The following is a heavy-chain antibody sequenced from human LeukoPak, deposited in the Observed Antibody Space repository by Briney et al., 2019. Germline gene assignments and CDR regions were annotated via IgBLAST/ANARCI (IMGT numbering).Heavy chain of an antibody. CDR1: GFTFSGSG. D-gene: IGHD1-20*01. V-gene: IGHV3-30*02. Sequence: GGSLRLSCAASGFTFSGSGMHWVRQAPGKGLEWVAFIRNDGTNKYYAESVKGRFTISRDNSKNTLYLQMNSLRAEDTAVYYCAKGTSYNWNDGWFDPWGNGILVTVAS. CDR3: AKGTSYNWNDGWFDP. CDR2: IRNDGTNK. J-gene: IGHJ5*02.